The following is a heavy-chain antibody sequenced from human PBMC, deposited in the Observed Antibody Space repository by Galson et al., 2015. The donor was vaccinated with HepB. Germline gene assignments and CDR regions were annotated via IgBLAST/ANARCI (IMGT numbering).Heavy chain of an antibody. CDR3: ARDPIASAGSPPYYYYFYMDV. D-gene: IGHD6-13*01. Sequence: SVKVSCKASGYSFINYGINWVRQAPGQGLEWMGWISAYNGHTNSAQKFRGRVTMTTDTSTSTAYMELRSLRSDDTAVYYCARDPIASAGSPPYYYYFYMDVWGKGTTVTVSS. CDR2: ISAYNGHT. CDR1: GYSFINYG. V-gene: IGHV1-18*01. J-gene: IGHJ6*03.